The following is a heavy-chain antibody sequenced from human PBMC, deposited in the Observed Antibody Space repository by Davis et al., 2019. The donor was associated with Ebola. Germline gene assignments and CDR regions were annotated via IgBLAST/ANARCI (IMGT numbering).Heavy chain of an antibody. CDR3: ARDRYRGVDYYYGMDV. CDR2: IRRSGSTI. Sequence: PGGSLRLSCEASGFTFSDYEMNWVRQAPGKGLEWVSFIRRSGSTIYYADSVKGRFTISRDNAKNSLYLQMNSLRAEDTAVYYCARDRYRGVDYYYGMDVWGHGTTVTVSS. D-gene: IGHD5-18*01. J-gene: IGHJ6*02. CDR1: GFTFSDYE. V-gene: IGHV3-48*03.